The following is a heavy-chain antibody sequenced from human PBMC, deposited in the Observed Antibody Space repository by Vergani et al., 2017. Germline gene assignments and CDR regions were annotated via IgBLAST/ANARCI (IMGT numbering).Heavy chain of an antibody. V-gene: IGHV1-2*02. D-gene: IGHD3-9*01. Sequence: QMQLVQSGAEVKKPGASVKVSCKASGYTFTGYYMHWVRQAPGQGLEWMGWINPNSRGTNYAQKFQGRVTMTRDTSISTAYMELSRLRSEDTAVYYCARGPPIRYFDKPAAGTCDYWGQGTLVTVSS. CDR2: INPNSRGT. J-gene: IGHJ4*02. CDR1: GYTFTGYY. CDR3: ARGPPIRYFDKPAAGTCDY.